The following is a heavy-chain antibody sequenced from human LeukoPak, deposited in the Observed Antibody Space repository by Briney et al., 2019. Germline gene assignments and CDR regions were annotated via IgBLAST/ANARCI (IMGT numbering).Heavy chain of an antibody. D-gene: IGHD3-16*01. CDR1: GFTFSGFG. J-gene: IGHJ3*02. V-gene: IGHV3-30*18. Sequence: PGRSLRLSCAVSGFTFSGFGMHWVRQAPGKGLEWVAVISYDGNNKFYGDSVKGRFTISRDNSEDTLYLQMTSLRPEDTAIYYCAKLWGTYDPLDIWGQGTLVTVSS. CDR3: AKLWGTYDPLDI. CDR2: ISYDGNNK.